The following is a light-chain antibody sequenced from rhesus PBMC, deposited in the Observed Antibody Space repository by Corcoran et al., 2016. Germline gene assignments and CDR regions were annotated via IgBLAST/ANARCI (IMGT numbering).Light chain of an antibody. V-gene: IGKV1-74*01. CDR3: QHTYGTPIT. CDR1: ENVQNY. J-gene: IGKJ4*01. CDR2: NAA. Sequence: IQMTQSPSSLSASVGDRVTITCSASENVQNYLHWYQQKPGKAPKLLIYNAATLQRGVPSRVSGSGSGTEYTFTISSLQPEDIATYHCQHTYGTPITFGGGTKVEIK.